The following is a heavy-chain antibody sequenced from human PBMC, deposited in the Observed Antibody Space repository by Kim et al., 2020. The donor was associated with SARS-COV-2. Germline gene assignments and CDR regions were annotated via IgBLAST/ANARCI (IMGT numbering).Heavy chain of an antibody. CDR2: TYYIGST. CDR1: GGSISSSSYY. J-gene: IGHJ4*01. D-gene: IGHD3-9*01. CDR3: ASHLYYDIFTGQVDY. Sequence: SETLSLTCTVSGGSISSSSYYWGWIRQPPGKGLEWIGSTYYIGSTYYNPSLKSRVTISVDTSKNQFSLKLGSVTAADTAVYYCASHLYYDIFTGQVDYWG. V-gene: IGHV4-39*01.